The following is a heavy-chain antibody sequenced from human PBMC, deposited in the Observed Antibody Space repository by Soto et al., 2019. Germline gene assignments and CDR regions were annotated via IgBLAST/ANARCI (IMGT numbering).Heavy chain of an antibody. Sequence: SETLSLTCTVSGDSISDVNYYWSWIRQNPGKGLERIGYIYETGSTSYNPSLNSRVTLSLDRSTKQLSLKLSSATAADTAMYHCVRQGIGPLHGLVDVWGRGTTVTVSS. V-gene: IGHV4-59*08. CDR1: GDSISDVNYY. D-gene: IGHD3-10*01. J-gene: IGHJ6*02. CDR3: VRQGIGPLHGLVDV. CDR2: IYETGST.